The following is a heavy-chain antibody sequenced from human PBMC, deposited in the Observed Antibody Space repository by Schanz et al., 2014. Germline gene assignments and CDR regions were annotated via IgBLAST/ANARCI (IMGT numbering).Heavy chain of an antibody. CDR1: GFIFRDYY. CDR2: ISGSGDST. V-gene: IGHV3-11*06. J-gene: IGHJ4*02. D-gene: IGHD3-16*01. CDR3: TRDDFGASDY. Sequence: QVQLVESGGGLVKPGGSLRLSCSASGFIFRDYYMTWNRQAPGQGLEWISSISGSGDSTDYADSVRGRFTISRDYGRNSVYLEMNSLTAEDTAGYYCTRDDFGASDYWGQGTLVTVSS.